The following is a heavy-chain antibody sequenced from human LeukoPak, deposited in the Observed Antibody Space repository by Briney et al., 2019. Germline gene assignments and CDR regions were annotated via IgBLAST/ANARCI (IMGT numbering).Heavy chain of an antibody. CDR3: ARDQVDAGSYFAFFDY. Sequence: GASVKVSCKASGYTFTGYYIHWVRQAPGQGPEWVGWIYPHSGGTNYAQQFQGRVTMTRDKSISTAYMALSRLRSDDTAVYYCARDQVDAGSYFAFFDYWGQGTLVTVPS. V-gene: IGHV1-2*02. D-gene: IGHD1-26*01. J-gene: IGHJ4*02. CDR2: IYPHSGGT. CDR1: GYTFTGYY.